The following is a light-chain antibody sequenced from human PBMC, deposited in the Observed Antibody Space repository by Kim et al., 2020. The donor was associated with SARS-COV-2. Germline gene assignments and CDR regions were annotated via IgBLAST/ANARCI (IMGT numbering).Light chain of an antibody. V-gene: IGLV3-19*01. CDR2: GKN. J-gene: IGLJ2*01. CDR1: SLRSYY. Sequence: SSELTQAPAVSVALGQTVRITCQGDSLRSYYASWYQQKPGQAPVLVIYGKNNRPSGIPDRFSGSSSGNTASLTITGAQAEDEADYYCNSRDSSGHHLVFG. CDR3: NSRDSSGHHLV.